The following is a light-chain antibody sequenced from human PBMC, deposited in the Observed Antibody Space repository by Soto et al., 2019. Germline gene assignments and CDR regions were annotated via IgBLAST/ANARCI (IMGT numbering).Light chain of an antibody. CDR1: QSVLSSSNNKNF. CDR3: QQYYSIPYT. V-gene: IGKV4-1*01. CDR2: WAS. J-gene: IGKJ2*01. Sequence: DIVMAQSPDSLAVSLGERATLNWKSSQSVLSSSNNKNFLAWYQQKPGQSPKLLIYWASTRESGVPDRFSGSGSGTDFTLTISSLQAEDVAVYYCQQYYSIPYTFGQGTKLEIK.